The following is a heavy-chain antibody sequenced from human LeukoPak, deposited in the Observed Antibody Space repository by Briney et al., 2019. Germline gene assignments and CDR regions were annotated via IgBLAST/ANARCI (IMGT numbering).Heavy chain of an antibody. CDR2: IYSDGTT. CDR1: GFIVSSIY. J-gene: IGHJ4*02. CDR3: ARAPNWRFDH. Sequence: QPGGSLDLSCAASGFIVSSIYMNGARQARGKGVEGGSVIYSDGTTYYADSVKGRFTISRDDSKNTLYLHMNSLRAEDTAVYYCARAPNWRFDHWGQGTLVTVSS. V-gene: IGHV3-53*01. D-gene: IGHD1-1*01.